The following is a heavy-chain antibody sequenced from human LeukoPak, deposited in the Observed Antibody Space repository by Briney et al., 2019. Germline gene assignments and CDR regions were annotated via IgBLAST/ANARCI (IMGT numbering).Heavy chain of an antibody. V-gene: IGHV7-4-1*02. D-gene: IGHD6-19*01. J-gene: IGHJ4*02. Sequence: ASVKVSCKASGYTFIIYAMNWVRQAPGQGLEWMGWINTNTGNPTYAQGFTGQFVFSLDTSVSTACLQISSLKTEDTAVYYCTTDRIAVAGKDYWGQGTLVTVSS. CDR1: GYTFIIYA. CDR3: TTDRIAVAGKDY. CDR2: INTNTGNP.